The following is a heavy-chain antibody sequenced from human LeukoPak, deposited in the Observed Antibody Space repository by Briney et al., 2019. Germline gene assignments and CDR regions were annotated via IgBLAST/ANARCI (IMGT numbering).Heavy chain of an antibody. D-gene: IGHD5-24*01. CDR3: ARGFEMATIRN. CDR2: IYSGGST. J-gene: IGHJ4*02. CDR1: GFTFSSYA. Sequence: GGSLRLSCAASGFTFSSYAMSWVRQAPGKGLEWVSVIYSGGSTYYADSVKGRFTISRDNSKNTLYLQMNSLRAEDTAVYYCARGFEMATIRNWGQGTQVTVSS. V-gene: IGHV3-66*01.